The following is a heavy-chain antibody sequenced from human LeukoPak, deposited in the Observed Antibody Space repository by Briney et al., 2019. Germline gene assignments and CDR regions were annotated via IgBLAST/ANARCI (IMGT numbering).Heavy chain of an antibody. CDR2: IIPIFGIA. Sequence: ASVKVSCKASGGTFSSYAISWVRQAPGQGLEWMGRIIPIFGIANYAQKFQGRVTITADKSTSTAYMELSSLRSEDTAVYYCAREGGGSYLYYFDYRGQGTLVTVSS. J-gene: IGHJ4*02. CDR3: AREGGGSYLYYFDY. D-gene: IGHD1-26*01. V-gene: IGHV1-69*04. CDR1: GGTFSSYA.